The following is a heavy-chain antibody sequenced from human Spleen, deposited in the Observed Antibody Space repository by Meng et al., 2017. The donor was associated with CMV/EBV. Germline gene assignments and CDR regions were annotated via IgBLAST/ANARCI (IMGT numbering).Heavy chain of an antibody. J-gene: IGHJ4*02. D-gene: IGHD6-25*01. CDR2: VYHTGST. CDR3: ARGDHVTSGLAS. V-gene: IGHV4-4*01. Sequence: CDVSGDSITNITWWSWVRPPPGKGLEWIGEVYHTGSTKYNPSLESRITMSVDKSKNQISLKLRSVTAADTAVYFCARGDHVTSGLASWGQGTLVTVSS. CDR1: GDSITNITW.